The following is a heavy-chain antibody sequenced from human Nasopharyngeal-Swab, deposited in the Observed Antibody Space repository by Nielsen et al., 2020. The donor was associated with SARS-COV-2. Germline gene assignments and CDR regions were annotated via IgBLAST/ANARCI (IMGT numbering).Heavy chain of an antibody. Sequence: GESLKISCAASGFTFNNYNMNWVRQAPGKGLDWVSSISSSTTYIYYADSVKGRFTISRDNAKNSLYLQMNSLRAEDTAVYYCARDGLDYDFWSAYFMDVWGQGTTVTVSS. CDR1: GFTFNNYN. D-gene: IGHD3-3*01. CDR3: ARDGLDYDFWSAYFMDV. J-gene: IGHJ6*02. V-gene: IGHV3-21*01. CDR2: ISSSTTYI.